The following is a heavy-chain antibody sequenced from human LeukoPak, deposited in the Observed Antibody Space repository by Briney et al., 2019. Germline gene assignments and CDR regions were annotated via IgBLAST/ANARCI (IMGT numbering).Heavy chain of an antibody. CDR1: GGSISSGGYY. J-gene: IGHJ4*02. V-gene: IGHV4-30-2*01. CDR2: IYHSGST. Sequence: PSETLSLTCTVSGGSISSGGYYWSWIRQPPGKGLEWIGYIYHSGSTYYNPSLKSRVTISVDRSKNQFSLKLSSVTAADTAVYYCARDPTYGSGSWRSRPDKFGYWGQGTLVTVSS. CDR3: ARDPTYGSGSWRSRPDKFGY. D-gene: IGHD3-10*01.